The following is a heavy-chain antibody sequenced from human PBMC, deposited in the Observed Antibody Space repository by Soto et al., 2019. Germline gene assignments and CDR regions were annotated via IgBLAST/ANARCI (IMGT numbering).Heavy chain of an antibody. CDR2: ISYDGSNK. CDR1: GFTFSSYA. CDR3: ARGGVVVAATSFDY. J-gene: IGHJ4*02. Sequence: ESGGGVVQPGRSLRLSCAASGFTFSSYAMHWVRQAPGKGLEWVAVISYDGSNKYYADSVKGRFTISRDNSKNTLYLQMNSLRAEDTAVYYCARGGVVVAATSFDYWGQGTLVTVSS. D-gene: IGHD2-15*01. V-gene: IGHV3-30-3*01.